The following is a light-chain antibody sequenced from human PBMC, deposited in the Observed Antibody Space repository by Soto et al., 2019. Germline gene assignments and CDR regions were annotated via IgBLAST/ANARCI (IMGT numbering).Light chain of an antibody. V-gene: IGLV1-40*01. CDR2: GNS. Sequence: QSVLTQPPSVSGAPGQRVTISCTGSSSNIGAGYDVQWYQQLPGAAPKLLIFGNSNRPSGVPDRFSGSRSGTSASLAITGLQAEDEADYYCCSYAGSYLGVFGTGTKLTVL. J-gene: IGLJ1*01. CDR1: SSNIGAGYD. CDR3: CSYAGSYLGV.